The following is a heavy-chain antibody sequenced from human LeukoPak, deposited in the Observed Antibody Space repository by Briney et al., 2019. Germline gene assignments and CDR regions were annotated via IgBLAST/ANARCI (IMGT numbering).Heavy chain of an antibody. D-gene: IGHD6-19*01. J-gene: IGHJ4*02. V-gene: IGHV3-23*01. Sequence: GGCLRLSCAASGFTFSIYAMSWVRQAPGKGLEWVSAISGSGGSTYYADSVKGRFTISRDNSKNTLYLQMNSLRAEDTAVYYCAKDHIPSGWYIVYYFDYWGQGTLVTVSS. CDR2: ISGSGGST. CDR1: GFTFSIYA. CDR3: AKDHIPSGWYIVYYFDY.